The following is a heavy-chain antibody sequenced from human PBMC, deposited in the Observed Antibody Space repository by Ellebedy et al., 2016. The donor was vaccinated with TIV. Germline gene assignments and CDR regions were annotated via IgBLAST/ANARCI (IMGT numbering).Heavy chain of an antibody. V-gene: IGHV3-33*01. CDR3: ARPRVRSSYYHGMDV. CDR1: GFTFSHYA. D-gene: IGHD3-16*01. CDR2: IRDDGTNT. J-gene: IGHJ6*02. Sequence: GESLKISCAASGFTFSHYAMNWVRQAPGKGLEWVAVIRDDGTNTYYADSVKGRFTISRDNSKNTLYLQMSSLRAEDTAVYYCARPRVRSSYYHGMDVWGQGTTITVSS.